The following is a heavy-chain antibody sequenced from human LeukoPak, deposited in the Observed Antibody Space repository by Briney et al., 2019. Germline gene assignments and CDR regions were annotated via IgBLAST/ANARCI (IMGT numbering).Heavy chain of an antibody. CDR1: GFTLSDHY. J-gene: IGHJ4*02. V-gene: IGHV3-11*01. Sequence: PGGSLRLACAASGFTLSDHYMRWVRQAPGRGREWVSYISGSSNTIFYADSVKGRFTISRDNAKNSLYLQMNSLRAEDTAVYYCARSDYDPTYFDFWGQGTLVTVSS. D-gene: IGHD3-16*01. CDR2: ISGSSNTI. CDR3: ARSDYDPTYFDF.